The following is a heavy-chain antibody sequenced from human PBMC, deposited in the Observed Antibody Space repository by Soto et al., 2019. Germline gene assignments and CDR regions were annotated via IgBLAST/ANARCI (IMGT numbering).Heavy chain of an antibody. V-gene: IGHV3-23*01. D-gene: IGHD2-15*01. CDR1: GFTISSYA. J-gene: IGHJ4*02. CDR3: AKDSDIVVVVAADFDY. CDR2: ISGSGGST. Sequence: EVQLLESGGGLVQPGGSLRLSCAASGFTISSYAMSWVRQAPGKGLEWVSAISGSGGSTYYADSVKGRFTISRDNSKNTLYLQMNSLRAEDTAVYYCAKDSDIVVVVAADFDYWGQGTLVTVSS.